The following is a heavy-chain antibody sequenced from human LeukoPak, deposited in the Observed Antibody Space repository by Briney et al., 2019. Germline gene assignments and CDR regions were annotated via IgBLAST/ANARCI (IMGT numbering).Heavy chain of an antibody. D-gene: IGHD3-22*01. V-gene: IGHV4-39*01. Sequence: SETLSLTCTVSGGSISSSSYYWGWIRQPPGKGLEWIGSIYYSGSTYYNPSLKSRVTISVDTSKNQFSLKLSSVTAADTVVYYCARQPITYYYDSSGYPDYWGQGTLVTVSS. CDR2: IYYSGST. CDR1: GGSISSSSYY. CDR3: ARQPITYYYDSSGYPDY. J-gene: IGHJ4*02.